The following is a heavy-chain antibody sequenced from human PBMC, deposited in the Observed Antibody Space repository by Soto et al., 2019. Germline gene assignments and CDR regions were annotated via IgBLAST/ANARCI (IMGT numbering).Heavy chain of an antibody. J-gene: IGHJ6*02. D-gene: IGHD2-2*01. Sequence: QVQLVQSIGEVKKPGASVKVSCKASGYSFTSYGISWVRRAPGQGLEWMGWISPYNGHTQFVQRFQGRVTMTTATSTKTAYMELRNLRSDDTAHYYCARDLTIVPATHPRLENYGMDVWGQGTTVIVSS. V-gene: IGHV1-18*01. CDR2: ISPYNGHT. CDR3: ARDLTIVPATHPRLENYGMDV. CDR1: GYSFTSYG.